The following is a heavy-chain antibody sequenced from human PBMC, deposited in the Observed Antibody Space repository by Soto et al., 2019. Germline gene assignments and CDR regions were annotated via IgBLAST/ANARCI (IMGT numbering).Heavy chain of an antibody. CDR3: AKNPENYYYGMDV. CDR2: IIPIFGTA. J-gene: IGHJ6*02. V-gene: IGHV1-69*12. Sequence: QVQLVQSGAEVKKPGSSVKVSCKASGGTFSSYAISWVRQAPGQGLEWMGGIIPIFGTADYAQKFQGRVTFPADESTSTAYVELSSLRSEDTAVYYCAKNPENYYYGMDVWGQGTTVTVSS. CDR1: GGTFSSYA.